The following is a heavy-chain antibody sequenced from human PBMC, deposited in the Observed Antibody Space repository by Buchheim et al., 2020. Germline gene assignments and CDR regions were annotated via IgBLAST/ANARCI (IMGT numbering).Heavy chain of an antibody. J-gene: IGHJ4*02. CDR1: GFTFSNAW. CDR3: TTAVHDV. V-gene: IGHV3-15*07. CDR2: IKSKTDGWTT. Sequence: EVQLVESGGGLLKPGGSLRLSCAASGFTFSNAWMNWVRQAPGKGLEWVGRIKSKTDGWTTDYAAPVKGRFTISRDDSKNTLYLQMNSLKAADTAMYYCTTAVHDVWGQGTL.